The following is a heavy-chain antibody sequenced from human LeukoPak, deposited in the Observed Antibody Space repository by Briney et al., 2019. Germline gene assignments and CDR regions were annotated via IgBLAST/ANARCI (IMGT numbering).Heavy chain of an antibody. CDR1: GFTFSSYE. V-gene: IGHV3-48*03. CDR3: ARDRYCSSTNCYRDFDY. D-gene: IGHD2-2*01. J-gene: IGHJ4*02. CDR2: ISSSGSTI. Sequence: GGSLRLSCAASGFTFSSYEMNWVRQAPGKGLEWVSYISSSGSTIYYADSVKGRFTISRDNAKNSLYLQMNSLRAEDTAVYYCARDRYCSSTNCYRDFDYRGQGTLVTVSS.